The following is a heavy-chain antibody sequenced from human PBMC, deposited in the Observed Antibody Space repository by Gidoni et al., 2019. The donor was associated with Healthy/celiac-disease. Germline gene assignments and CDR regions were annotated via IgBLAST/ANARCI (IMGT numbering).Heavy chain of an antibody. CDR3: AKGSIVGARVKYFDY. J-gene: IGHJ4*02. CDR1: GFTFSSYA. CDR2: ISGSGGST. Sequence: EVQLLESGGGLVQPGGSLRLSCAASGFTFSSYAMSWVRQAPGKGLEWVSAISGSGGSTNYAGSVKGRFTISRDNSKNTLYLQMNSLRAEDTAVYYCAKGSIVGARVKYFDYWGQGTLVTVSS. D-gene: IGHD1-26*01. V-gene: IGHV3-23*01.